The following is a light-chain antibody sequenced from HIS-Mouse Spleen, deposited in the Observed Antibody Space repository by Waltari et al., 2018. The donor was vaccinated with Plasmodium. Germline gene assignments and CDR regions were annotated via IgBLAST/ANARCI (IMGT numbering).Light chain of an antibody. CDR3: QQYNNWSFT. CDR1: QSVSSN. J-gene: IGKJ3*01. V-gene: IGKV3-15*01. CDR2: GAS. Sequence: EIVMRVSPATVSVSAGERATSSCRASQSVSSNLAWYQQKPGQAPRLLIYGASTRATGIPARFSGGGSGTEFTLTISRLQSEDFAVYYCQQYNNWSFTFGPGTKVDIK.